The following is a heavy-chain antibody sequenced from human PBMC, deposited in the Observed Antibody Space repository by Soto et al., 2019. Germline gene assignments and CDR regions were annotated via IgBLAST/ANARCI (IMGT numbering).Heavy chain of an antibody. CDR2: IIPILGIA. CDR1: GGTFSSYT. V-gene: IGHV1-69*08. Sequence: QVQLVQSGAEVKKPGSSVKVSCKASGGTFSSYTISWVRQAPGQGLEWMGRIIPILGIANYAQKFQGRVTITAEKSTSTAYMELSSLRSEDTAVYYCARDRLNTAMDGYWGQGTLVTVSS. J-gene: IGHJ4*02. D-gene: IGHD5-18*01. CDR3: ARDRLNTAMDGY.